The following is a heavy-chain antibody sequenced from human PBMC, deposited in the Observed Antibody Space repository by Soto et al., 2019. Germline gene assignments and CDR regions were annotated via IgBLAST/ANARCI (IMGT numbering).Heavy chain of an antibody. J-gene: IGHJ4*02. V-gene: IGHV4-34*01. Sequence: PSETLSLTCAVYGGSFSGYYWSRIRQPPGKGLEWIGEINHSGSTNYNPSLKSRVTISVDTSKNQFSLKLSSVTAADTAVYYCAQGYGDFWSGYLVYWGQGTLVTVSS. CDR3: AQGYGDFWSGYLVY. CDR2: INHSGST. CDR1: GGSFSGYY. D-gene: IGHD3-3*01.